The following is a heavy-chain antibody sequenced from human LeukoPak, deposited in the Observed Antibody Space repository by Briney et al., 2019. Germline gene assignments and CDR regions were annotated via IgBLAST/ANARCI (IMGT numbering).Heavy chain of an antibody. CDR3: ARLVYSSSWYYNWFDP. CDR2: ISHRGRT. CDR1: GGSLSDYY. D-gene: IGHD6-13*01. Sequence: PSETLSLTCAVYGGSLSDYYWSWIRQSPGKGLEWIGEISHRGRTYYNLSLKSRVAISIDTSKNQFSLKVNSVSAADTAVYYCARLVYSSSWYYNWFDPWGQGTLVTVSS. J-gene: IGHJ5*02. V-gene: IGHV4-34*01.